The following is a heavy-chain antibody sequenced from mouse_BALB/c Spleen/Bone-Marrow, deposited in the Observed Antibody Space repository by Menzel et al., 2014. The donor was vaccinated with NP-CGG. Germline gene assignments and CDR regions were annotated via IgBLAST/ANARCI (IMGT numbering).Heavy chain of an antibody. Sequence: VQLQQSGPELVRTGVSVKISCKGSGYKFTDYAMHWVKRSHAKSLEWIGLISTYSGNTHYNQKFKGKATMTVDKSSSTAYMELARLTSEDSAIYYCARNFYGSAYFDFWGQGSTLTVSS. CDR3: ARNFYGSAYFDF. D-gene: IGHD1-1*01. V-gene: IGHV1-67*01. CDR2: ISTYSGNT. J-gene: IGHJ2*01. CDR1: GYKFTDYA.